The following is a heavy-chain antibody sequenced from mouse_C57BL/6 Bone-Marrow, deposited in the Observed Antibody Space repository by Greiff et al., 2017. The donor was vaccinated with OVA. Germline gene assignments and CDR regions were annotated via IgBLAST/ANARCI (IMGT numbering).Heavy chain of an antibody. J-gene: IGHJ3*01. CDR1: GYTFTSYW. CDR3: ARSGIIYYYGSSLAY. CDR2: IHPNSGST. V-gene: IGHV1-64*01. D-gene: IGHD1-1*01. Sequence: QVQLKQPGAELVKPGASVKLSCKASGYTFTSYWMHWVKQRPGQGLEWIGMIHPNSGSTNYNEKFKSKATLTVDKSSSTAYMQLSSLTSEDSAVYYCARSGIIYYYGSSLAYWGQGTLVTVSA.